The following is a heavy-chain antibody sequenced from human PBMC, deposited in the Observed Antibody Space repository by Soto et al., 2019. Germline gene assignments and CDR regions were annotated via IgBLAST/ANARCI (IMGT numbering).Heavy chain of an antibody. V-gene: IGHV6-1*01. Sequence: SQTLSLTCAISGDSVSTNSAAWNWIRQSPSRGLEWLVRTYYRSKWYNDYAVSVKSRININPDTSKNQFSLQLNSVTPEDTAVYYCARYRKEGLPHYYYGMDVWGQGTTVTVSS. J-gene: IGHJ6*02. CDR3: ARYRKEGLPHYYYGMDV. D-gene: IGHD3-16*02. CDR1: GDSVSTNSAA. CDR2: TYYRSKWYN.